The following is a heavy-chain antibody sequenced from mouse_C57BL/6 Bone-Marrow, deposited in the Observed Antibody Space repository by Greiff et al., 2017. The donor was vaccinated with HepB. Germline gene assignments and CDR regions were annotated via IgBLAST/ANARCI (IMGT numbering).Heavy chain of an antibody. D-gene: IGHD2-1*01. CDR1: GFTFSDYG. Sequence: EVNVVESGGGLVQPGGSLKLSCAASGFTFSDYGMAWVRQAPRKGPEWVAFISNLAYSIYYADTVTGRFTISRENAKNTLYLEMSSLRSEDTAMYYCATDGNYGDWFAYWGQGTLVTVSA. CDR2: ISNLAYSI. V-gene: IGHV5-15*01. J-gene: IGHJ3*01. CDR3: ATDGNYGDWFAY.